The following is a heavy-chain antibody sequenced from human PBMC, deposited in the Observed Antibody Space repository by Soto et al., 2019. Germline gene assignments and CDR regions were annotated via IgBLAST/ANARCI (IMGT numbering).Heavy chain of an antibody. D-gene: IGHD1-1*01. CDR1: GCSMNYYY. J-gene: IGHJ5*02. CDR2: IYATGTT. V-gene: IGHV4-4*07. Sequence: SETLCLTCSVSGCSMNYYYWSWIRKSAGKGLEWIGRIYATGTTDYNPSLKSRVMMSVDTSKKQFSLKLRSVTAADTAVYYCVRDGTKTLRDWFDPWGQGISVTVSS. CDR3: VRDGTKTLRDWFDP.